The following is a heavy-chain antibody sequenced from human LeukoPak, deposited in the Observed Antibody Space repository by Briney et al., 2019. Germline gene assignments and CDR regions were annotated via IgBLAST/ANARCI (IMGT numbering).Heavy chain of an antibody. CDR1: GGSFSGYY. D-gene: IGHD2-2*01. J-gene: IGHJ6*02. CDR3: ARSRFGVVVPASRYGMDV. Sequence: PSETLSLTCAVYGGSFSGYYWSWIRQPPGKGLEWIGEINHSGSTNYNPSLKSRVTISVGTSKNQFSLKLSSVTAADTAVYYCARSRFGVVVPASRYGMDVWGQGTTVTVSS. CDR2: INHSGST. V-gene: IGHV4-34*01.